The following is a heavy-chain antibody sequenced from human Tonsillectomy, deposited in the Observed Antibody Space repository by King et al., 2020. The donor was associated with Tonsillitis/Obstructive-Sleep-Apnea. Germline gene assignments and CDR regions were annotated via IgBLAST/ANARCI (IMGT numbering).Heavy chain of an antibody. CDR3: SRLSMAAAGRSFDY. Sequence: QLQESGPGLVKPSETLSLTCTVSGGSISSSSYYWGWIRQPPGKGLEWIGSIYYSGNTYYNPSLKSRVTISVDTSKNQFSLKLSSVTAADTAVYYFSRLSMAAAGRSFDYWGQGTLVTVSS. J-gene: IGHJ4*02. CDR1: GGSISSSSYY. V-gene: IGHV4-39*01. CDR2: IYYSGNT. D-gene: IGHD6-13*01.